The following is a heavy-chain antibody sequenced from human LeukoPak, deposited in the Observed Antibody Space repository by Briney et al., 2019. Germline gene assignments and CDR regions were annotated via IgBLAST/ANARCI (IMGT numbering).Heavy chain of an antibody. CDR2: INWIGGST. CDR3: ARVTPCCLRFFEWLFPETFDY. V-gene: IGHV3-20*04. D-gene: IGHD3-3*01. Sequence: GGSLRLSCAASGFTFSSNAMSWVRQAPGKGLEWVSGINWIGGSTGYADSVKGRFTISRDNAKNSLYLQMNSLRAEDTALYYCARVTPCCLRFFEWLFPETFDYRGQGTLVTVSS. J-gene: IGHJ4*02. CDR1: GFTFSSNA.